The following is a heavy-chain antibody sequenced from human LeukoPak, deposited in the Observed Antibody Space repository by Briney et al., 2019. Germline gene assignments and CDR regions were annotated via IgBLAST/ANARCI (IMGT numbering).Heavy chain of an antibody. CDR1: GFTFSNHG. J-gene: IGHJ4*02. Sequence: PGGSLRLSCAASGFTFSNHGMNWVRQAPGKGLEWVSYISSSGSTIYYADSVKGRFTISRDNSKNTLYLQMNSLRAEDTAVYYCAKDRRYCGGDCYPGGYFDYWGQGTLVTVSS. CDR3: AKDRRYCGGDCYPGGYFDY. CDR2: ISSSGSTI. V-gene: IGHV3-23*01. D-gene: IGHD2-21*02.